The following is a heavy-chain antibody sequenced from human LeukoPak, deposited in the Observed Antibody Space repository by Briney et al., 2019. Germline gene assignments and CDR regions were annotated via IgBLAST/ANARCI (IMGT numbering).Heavy chain of an antibody. D-gene: IGHD6-19*01. Sequence: SETLSLTCAVYGGSFSGYYWSWIRQPPGKGLEWIGEINHSGSTNYNPSLKSRVTISVDTSKNQFSLKLSSVTAADTAVYYCARGPLSSGWGYWSQGTLVTVSS. CDR3: ARGPLSSGWGY. J-gene: IGHJ4*02. CDR2: INHSGST. V-gene: IGHV4-34*01. CDR1: GGSFSGYY.